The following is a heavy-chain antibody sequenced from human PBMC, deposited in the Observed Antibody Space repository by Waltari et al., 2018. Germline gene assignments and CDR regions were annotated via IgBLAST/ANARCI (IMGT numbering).Heavy chain of an antibody. V-gene: IGHV4-34*01. CDR1: GGSFRGYY. J-gene: IGHJ6*02. D-gene: IGHD3-16*01. CDR3: ARGEGAPYYYGMDV. CDR2: INHSGST. Sequence: QVQLQQWGAGLLKPSETLSLTCAVYGGSFRGYYWSWIRKPPGKGLEWIGEINHSGSTNYNPSLKSRVTISVDTSKNQFSLKLSSVTAADTAVYYCARGEGAPYYYGMDVWGQGTTVTVSS.